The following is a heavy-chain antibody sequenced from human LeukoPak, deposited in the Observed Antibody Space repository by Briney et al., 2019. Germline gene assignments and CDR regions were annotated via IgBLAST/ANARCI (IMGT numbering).Heavy chain of an antibody. Sequence: SETLSLTCTVSGGSISSYYWSWIRQPPGKGLEYIGYIYHTGTTNYSPSLKSRVTISVDTSKNQFSLKLSSVTAADTAVYYCARAFSGSYFRGFDYWGQGTLVTVSS. CDR1: GGSISSYY. J-gene: IGHJ4*02. D-gene: IGHD1-26*01. CDR2: IYHTGTT. CDR3: ARAFSGSYFRGFDY. V-gene: IGHV4-59*12.